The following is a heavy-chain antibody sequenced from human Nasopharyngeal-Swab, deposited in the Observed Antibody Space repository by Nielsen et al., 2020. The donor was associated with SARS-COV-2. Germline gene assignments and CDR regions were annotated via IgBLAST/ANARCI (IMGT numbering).Heavy chain of an antibody. Sequence: GFLRLSCAASGFMFSSHGMMWVRQAPGKGLEWVAVINYGGDDTYYGDSVKGRFTISRDNSKNTLYLQMNSLRAEDTAVYYCANRPALIGIWGQGTLVTVSS. CDR3: ANRPALIGI. J-gene: IGHJ4*02. CDR2: INYGGDDT. V-gene: IGHV3-23*01. D-gene: IGHD2-8*01. CDR1: GFMFSSHG.